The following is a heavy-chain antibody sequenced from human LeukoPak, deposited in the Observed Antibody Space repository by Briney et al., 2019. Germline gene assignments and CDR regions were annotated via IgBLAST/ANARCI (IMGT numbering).Heavy chain of an antibody. V-gene: IGHV1-58*01. Sequence: AVKVSCMSSGFTFTSSAVQGVRQPRGRRLEWIGWIVVGSGNTNYAQKFQERVTITRDMSTSTAYMELSSLRSEDTAVYYCAASPDYYDSSGYSYYFDYWGQGTLVTVSS. CDR1: GFTFTSSA. D-gene: IGHD3-22*01. CDR3: AASPDYYDSSGYSYYFDY. J-gene: IGHJ4*02. CDR2: IVVGSGNT.